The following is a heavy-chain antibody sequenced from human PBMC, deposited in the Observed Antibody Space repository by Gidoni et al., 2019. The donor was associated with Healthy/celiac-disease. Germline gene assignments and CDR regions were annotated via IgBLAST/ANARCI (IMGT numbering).Heavy chain of an antibody. D-gene: IGHD6-19*01. CDR2: IIPIFGTA. V-gene: IGHV1-69*01. CDR3: ARGGVAVAGPQRDYYYGMDV. CDR1: GGTFSSYA. Sequence: QVQLVQSGAEVKKPGSSVKVSCKASGGTFSSYAISWVRQAPGQGLEWMGGIIPIFGTANYAQKFQGRVTITADESTSTAYMELSSLRSEDTAVYYCARGGVAVAGPQRDYYYGMDVWCQGTTVTVSS. J-gene: IGHJ6*02.